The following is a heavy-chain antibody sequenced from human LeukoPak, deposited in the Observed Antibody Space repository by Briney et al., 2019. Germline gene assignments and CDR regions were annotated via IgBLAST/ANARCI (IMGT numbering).Heavy chain of an antibody. D-gene: IGHD3-3*02. Sequence: SETLSLTCAVYGGSFSGYYWSWLRQPPGKGLEWIGEINHSGSTNYNPSLKSRVTISVDTSKNQFSLKLSSVTAADTAVYYCARDALQGSINWFDPWGQGTLVTVSS. CDR3: ARDALQGSINWFDP. CDR1: GGSFSGYY. V-gene: IGHV4-34*01. CDR2: INHSGST. J-gene: IGHJ5*02.